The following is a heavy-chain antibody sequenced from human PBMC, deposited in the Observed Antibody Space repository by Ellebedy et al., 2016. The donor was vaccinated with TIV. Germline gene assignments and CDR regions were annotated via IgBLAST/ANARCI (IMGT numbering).Heavy chain of an antibody. CDR3: ARVEQLRSNWFDP. V-gene: IGHV4-59*01. CDR1: GGSISSYY. J-gene: IGHJ5*02. Sequence: SETLSLXXTVSGGSISSYYWSWIRQPPGKGLEWIGYIYYSGSTNYNPSLKSRVTISVDTSKNQFSLKLSSVTAADTAVYYCARVEQLRSNWFDPWGQGTLVTVSS. D-gene: IGHD6-6*01. CDR2: IYYSGST.